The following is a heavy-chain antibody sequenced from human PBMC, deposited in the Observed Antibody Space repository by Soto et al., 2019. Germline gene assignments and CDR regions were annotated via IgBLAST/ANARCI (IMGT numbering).Heavy chain of an antibody. CDR1: GGTFSSYA. CDR2: IIPIFGTA. Sequence: SLKVSCKASGGTFSSYAISWVRQAPGQGREWMGGIIPIFGTANYAQKFQGRVTITADESTSTAYMELSSLRTEDTAVYYCARNSAIFGVVSLSYYGMDVWGQGXTVHVAS. CDR3: ARNSAIFGVVSLSYYGMDV. V-gene: IGHV1-69*13. D-gene: IGHD3-3*01. J-gene: IGHJ6*02.